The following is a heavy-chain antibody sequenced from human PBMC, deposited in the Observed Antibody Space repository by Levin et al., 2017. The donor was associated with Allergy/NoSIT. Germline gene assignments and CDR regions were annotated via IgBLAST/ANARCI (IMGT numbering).Heavy chain of an antibody. J-gene: IGHJ6*02. CDR2: IWYDGSNK. V-gene: IGHV3-33*01. Sequence: GGSLRLSCAASGFTFSSYGMHWVRQAPGKGLEWVAVIWYDGSNKYYADSVKGRFTISRDNSKNTLYLQMNSLRAEDTAVYYCAREETKGPIDGSYYYYGMDVWGQGTTVTVSS. D-gene: IGHD5-24*01. CDR1: GFTFSSYG. CDR3: AREETKGPIDGSYYYYGMDV.